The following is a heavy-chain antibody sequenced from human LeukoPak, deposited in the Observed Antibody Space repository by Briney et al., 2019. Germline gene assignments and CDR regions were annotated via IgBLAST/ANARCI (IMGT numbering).Heavy chain of an antibody. CDR3: ARGLSSVDIVIVHSWFDP. J-gene: IGHJ5*02. Sequence: PSETLSLTCTVSGDSLNSGDYYWSWIRQPPGKGLEWIGSIYYSGSTYYNPSLKSRVTISQDMSKNQFSLQLISVTAADTAVYYSARGLSSVDIVIVHSWFDPWGQGTLVTVSS. D-gene: IGHD2/OR15-2a*01. V-gene: IGHV4-30-4*08. CDR1: GDSLNSGDYY. CDR2: IYYSGST.